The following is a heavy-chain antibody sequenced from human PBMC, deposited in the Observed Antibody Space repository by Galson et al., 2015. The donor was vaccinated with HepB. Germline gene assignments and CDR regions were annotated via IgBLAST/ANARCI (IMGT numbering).Heavy chain of an antibody. CDR1: GGSISSYY. Sequence: SETLSLTCTVSGGSISSYYWSWIRQPPGKGLEWIGYIYYSGSTNYNPSLKSRVTISVDTSKNQFSLKLSSVTAADTAVYYCARHMPYGSYAFDIWGQGTMVTVSS. D-gene: IGHD3-10*01. J-gene: IGHJ3*02. CDR3: ARHMPYGSYAFDI. V-gene: IGHV4-59*08. CDR2: IYYSGST.